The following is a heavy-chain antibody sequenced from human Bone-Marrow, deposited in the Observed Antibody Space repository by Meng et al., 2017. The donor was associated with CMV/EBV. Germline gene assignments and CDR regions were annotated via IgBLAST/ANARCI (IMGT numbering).Heavy chain of an antibody. CDR3: ASLWDAFDI. J-gene: IGHJ3*02. CDR1: GFTFSSYS. V-gene: IGHV3-21*01. D-gene: IGHD2-21*01. Sequence: ETLSLTCAASGFTFSSYSMNWVRQAPGKGLEWVSSISSSSSYIYYADSVKGRFTISRDNAKNSLYLQMNSLRAEDTAVYYCASLWDAFDIWGQGTMVTVSS. CDR2: ISSSSSYI.